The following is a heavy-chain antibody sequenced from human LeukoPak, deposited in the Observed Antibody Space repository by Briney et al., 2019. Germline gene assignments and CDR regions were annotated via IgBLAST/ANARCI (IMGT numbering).Heavy chain of an antibody. CDR2: ITTGGPNT. D-gene: IGHD3-22*01. J-gene: IGHJ4*02. V-gene: IGHV3-23*01. CDR1: GFTFSSYT. Sequence: GGSLRLSCTASGFTFSSYTMSWVRQAPGKGLKWVSTITTGGPNTYYADSVKGRFTVSRDDSKNTLYLQMSSLRAEDTAVYYCARAAYDSGSYIVNHDYWGQGTLVTVSS. CDR3: ARAAYDSGSYIVNHDY.